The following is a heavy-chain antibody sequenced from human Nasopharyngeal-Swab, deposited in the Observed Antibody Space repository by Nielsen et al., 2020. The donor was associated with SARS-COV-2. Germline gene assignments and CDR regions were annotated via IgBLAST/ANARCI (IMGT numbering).Heavy chain of an antibody. D-gene: IGHD2-21*02. V-gene: IGHV3-73*01. CDR2: IRSKGNNYAT. Sequence: GESLKIPCAASGFTFSDSAIHWVRQASGKGPEWVGRIRSKGNNYATAYAASVKGRFIIFRDDPTNTAYLQMNSLKTEDTAVYYCTRCGGGCYSGRDYWGQGTLVTVSS. CDR3: TRCGGGCYSGRDY. J-gene: IGHJ4*02. CDR1: GFTFSDSA.